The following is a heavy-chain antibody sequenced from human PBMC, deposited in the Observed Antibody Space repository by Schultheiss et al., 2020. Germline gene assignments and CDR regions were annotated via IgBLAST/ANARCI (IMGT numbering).Heavy chain of an antibody. V-gene: IGHV4-59*08. Sequence: SETLSLTCTVSGGSFRTYYWSWVRQPPGKGLEWIGYIFYSGSTNYTLSLKSRVNISIATSKKQFSLKLSSVTAADTAVYYCARLGAGGSGVVNPYYFDYCGQGSLVTVSS. J-gene: IGHJ4*02. CDR1: GGSFRTYY. CDR2: IFYSGST. D-gene: IGHD3-3*01. CDR3: ARLGAGGSGVVNPYYFDY.